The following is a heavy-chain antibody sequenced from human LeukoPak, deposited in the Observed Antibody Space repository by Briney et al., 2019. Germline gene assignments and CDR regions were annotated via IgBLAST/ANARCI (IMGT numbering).Heavy chain of an antibody. J-gene: IGHJ6*03. D-gene: IGHD4-11*01. CDR2: IYYSGST. V-gene: IGHV4-59*01. CDR1: GGSISNYY. Sequence: SETLSLTCSVSGGSISNYYWIWIRQSPGKGLEYIGYIYYSGSTNYNPSLNSRVTISLDTSKIQFSLKLNSVTAADTAVYYCARGDYDHSKCHYYYYIDVWGKGTTVTVSS. CDR3: ARGDYDHSKCHYYYYIDV.